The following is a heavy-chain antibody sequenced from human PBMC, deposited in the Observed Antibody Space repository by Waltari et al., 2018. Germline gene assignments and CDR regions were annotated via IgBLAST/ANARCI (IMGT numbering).Heavy chain of an antibody. CDR2: VYPGASYA. Sequence: EVQLVQSGPELKKPGQSLRISCKGSGYSFTNYWIGWVRQVPGKGLEWVGIVYPGASYALYSPSPPAPITISADKSVSTAYLQWRSLEASDTAIYYCARQVPLFDYYVSKVTPQQIASWGQGTLVTVSS. D-gene: IGHD3-10*01. J-gene: IGHJ5*02. CDR1: GYSFTNYW. CDR3: ARQVPLFDYYVSKVTPQQIAS. V-gene: IGHV5-51*01.